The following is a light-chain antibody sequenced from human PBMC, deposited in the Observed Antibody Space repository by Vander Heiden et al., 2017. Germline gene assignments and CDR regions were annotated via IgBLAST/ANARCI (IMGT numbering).Light chain of an antibody. Sequence: SALTQPASVSGCPGPSITISCTGTSHDVGNYNLVSWYQQHPGKAPKLIIYDVSERPSGVSDRFSGSKSGNTASLTISGLQAEDEADYYCCSYAGPDTYVFGTVTKVTVL. CDR1: SHDVGNYNL. CDR3: CSYAGPDTYV. V-gene: IGLV2-23*02. CDR2: DVS. J-gene: IGLJ1*01.